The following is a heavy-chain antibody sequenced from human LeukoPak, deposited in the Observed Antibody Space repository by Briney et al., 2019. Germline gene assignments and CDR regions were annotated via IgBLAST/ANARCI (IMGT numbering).Heavy chain of an antibody. Sequence: GSLRLSCAASGFTFSSYAMRWVRRAPGKGLEWVAVISYDGSNKYYADSVKGRFTISRDNSKNTLYLQMNSLRAEDTAVYYCAGQSPYSSSWAYYFDYWGQGTLVTVSS. D-gene: IGHD6-13*01. J-gene: IGHJ4*02. CDR2: ISYDGSNK. CDR1: GFTFSSYA. CDR3: AGQSPYSSSWAYYFDY. V-gene: IGHV3-30*01.